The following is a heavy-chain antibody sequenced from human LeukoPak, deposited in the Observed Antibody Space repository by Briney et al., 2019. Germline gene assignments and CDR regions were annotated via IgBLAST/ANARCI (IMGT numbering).Heavy chain of an antibody. CDR2: IYYSGST. CDR1: GGSISSYY. V-gene: IGHV4-59*01. CDR3: ARGVRVAAGYYYYYMDV. D-gene: IGHD6-13*01. Sequence: PSETLSLTCTVSGGSISSYYWSWIRQPPGKGLEWIGYIYYSGSTSYNPSLKSRVTISVDTSKNQFSLKLSSVTAADTAVYYCARGVRVAAGYYYYYMDVWGKGTTVTISS. J-gene: IGHJ6*03.